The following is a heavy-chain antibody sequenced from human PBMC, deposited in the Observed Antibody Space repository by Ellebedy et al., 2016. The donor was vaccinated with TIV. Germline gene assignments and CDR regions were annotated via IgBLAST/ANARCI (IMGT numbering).Heavy chain of an antibody. V-gene: IGHV3-7*01. CDR3: ARRYFDL. CDR2: IKQDGSEN. Sequence: GGSLRLSCAASGFTFSSYGMHWVRQAPGKGLEWVANIKQDGSENYYVDSVKGRFTISRDNAKNSLYLQMNSLTAEDMAVYYCARRYFDLWGRGTLVTVSS. CDR1: GFTFSSYG. J-gene: IGHJ2*01.